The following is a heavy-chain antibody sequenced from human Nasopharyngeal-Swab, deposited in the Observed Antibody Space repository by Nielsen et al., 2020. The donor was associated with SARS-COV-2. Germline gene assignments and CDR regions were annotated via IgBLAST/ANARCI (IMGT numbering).Heavy chain of an antibody. Sequence: ASVKVSCKASGGTFSSYAISWVRQATGQGLEWMGWMNPNSGKSGYAQKFQGRVTMTRDTSIDTAYMELSSLRSEDTAVYYCARVWGSADYWGQGTLVTVSS. CDR1: GGTFSSYA. J-gene: IGHJ4*02. V-gene: IGHV1-8*02. D-gene: IGHD7-27*01. CDR3: ARVWGSADY. CDR2: MNPNSGKS.